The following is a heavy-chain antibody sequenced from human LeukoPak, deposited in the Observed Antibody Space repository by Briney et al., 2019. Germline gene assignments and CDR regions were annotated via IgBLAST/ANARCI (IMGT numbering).Heavy chain of an antibody. CDR1: GGSISSSSYY. CDR2: IYYSGST. V-gene: IGHV4-39*01. Sequence: ASETLSLTCTVSGGSISSSSYYWGWIRQPPGKGLEWIGSIYYSGSTYYNPSLKSRVTISVDTSKNQFSLKLSSVTAADTAVYYCARGRLWGYYYYGMDVWGQGTTVTVSS. J-gene: IGHJ6*02. D-gene: IGHD4/OR15-4a*01. CDR3: ARGRLWGYYYYGMDV.